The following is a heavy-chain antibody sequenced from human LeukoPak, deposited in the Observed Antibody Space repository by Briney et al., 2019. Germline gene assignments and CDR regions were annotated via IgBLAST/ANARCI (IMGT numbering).Heavy chain of an antibody. V-gene: IGHV3-43*02. CDR3: AKVYSSSWSYYYYGMDV. Sequence: GASVKVSCKTSGFTFDDYAMHWVRQAPGKGLEWVSLISGDGGSTYYADSVKGRFTISRDNSKNSLYLQMNSLRTEDTALYYCAKVYSSSWSYYYYGMDVWGQGTTVTVSS. CDR1: GFTFDDYA. J-gene: IGHJ6*02. CDR2: ISGDGGST. D-gene: IGHD6-13*01.